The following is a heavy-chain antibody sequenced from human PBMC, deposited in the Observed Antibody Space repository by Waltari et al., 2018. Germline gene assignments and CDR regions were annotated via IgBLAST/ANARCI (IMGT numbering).Heavy chain of an antibody. CDR2: INHSGST. D-gene: IGHD4-4*01. CDR3: ARDRTVTLWVSYYYYGMDV. V-gene: IGHV4-34*01. J-gene: IGHJ6*02. CDR1: GGSFSGYY. Sequence: QVQLQQWGAGLLKPSETLSLTCAVYGGSFSGYYWSWIRKPPGKGLEWIGEINHSGSTNYNPSLKSRVTISVDTSKNQFSLKLSSVTAADTAVYYCARDRTVTLWVSYYYYGMDVWGQGTTVTVSS.